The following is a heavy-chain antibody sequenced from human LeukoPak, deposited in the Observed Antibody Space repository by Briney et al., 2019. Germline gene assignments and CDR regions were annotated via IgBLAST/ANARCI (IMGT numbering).Heavy chain of an antibody. D-gene: IGHD5-12*01. CDR2: ISSSSSTI. CDR3: ARDRWDSGYSPFDY. Sequence: PGGSLRLSCAASGFTFSSYSMNWVRQAPGKGLEWVSYISSSSSTIYYADSVKGRFTISRDNAKNSLYLQMNSLRAEDTAVYYCARDRWDSGYSPFDYWGQGTLVTVSS. CDR1: GFTFSSYS. J-gene: IGHJ4*02. V-gene: IGHV3-48*04.